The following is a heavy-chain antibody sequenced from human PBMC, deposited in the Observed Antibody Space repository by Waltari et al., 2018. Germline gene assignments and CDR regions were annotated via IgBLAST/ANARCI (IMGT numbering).Heavy chain of an antibody. J-gene: IGHJ4*02. CDR3: ARLVGAQGAGFDY. D-gene: IGHD1-26*01. CDR2: IYPADSQT. Sequence: EVQLVESGAEVKKPGESLKISCEGSGFSFTDYWIGWVRQVPGKGLEWMGIIYPADSQTIYSPSFEGQVSMSADKSINTAYLHWISLKASDTALYYCARLVGAQGAGFDYWGRGTLVTVSS. CDR1: GFSFTDYW. V-gene: IGHV5-51*03.